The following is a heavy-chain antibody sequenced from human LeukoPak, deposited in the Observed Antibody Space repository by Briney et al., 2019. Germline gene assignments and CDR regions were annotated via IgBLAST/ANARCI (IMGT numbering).Heavy chain of an antibody. CDR2: ITWNRDNI. CDR3: AKDLGSAITSALVLDV. J-gene: IGHJ6*02. CDR1: GFTFSSYS. Sequence: PGGSLRLSCAASGFTFSSYSMNWVRQAPGKGLEWVSGITWNRDNIGYGDSVKGLFTISRDNVKNALYLQMTSLRPEDTALYYCAKDLGSAITSALVLDVWGQGTTVTVSS. V-gene: IGHV3-20*04. D-gene: IGHD2-15*01.